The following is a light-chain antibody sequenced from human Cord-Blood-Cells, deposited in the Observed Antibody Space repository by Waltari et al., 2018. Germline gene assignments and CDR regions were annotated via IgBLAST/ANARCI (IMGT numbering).Light chain of an antibody. J-gene: IGLJ3*02. CDR3: CSYAGSSTV. Sequence: QSALTPPASVSGSPGQSLTISCTGTSRYVVSYHLVSCYQQHPGKAPKPMIYEGSKRPSGVCNRFSGSKSGNTASLTISGLQAEDEADYYCCSYAGSSTVFGGGTKLTVL. CDR1: SRYVVSYHL. CDR2: EGS. V-gene: IGLV2-23*01.